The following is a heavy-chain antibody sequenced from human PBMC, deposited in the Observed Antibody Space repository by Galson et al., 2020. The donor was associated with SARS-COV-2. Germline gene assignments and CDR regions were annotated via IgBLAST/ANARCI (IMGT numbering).Heavy chain of an antibody. Sequence: TGGSLRLSCAASGFTFSSYAMHWVRQAPGKGLEWVAVISYDGSNKYYADSVKGRFTISRDNSKNTLYLQMNSLRAEDTAVYYCATLPLTVTTNPDYGMDVWGQGTTVTVSS. J-gene: IGHJ6*02. CDR3: ATLPLTVTTNPDYGMDV. V-gene: IGHV3-30-3*01. D-gene: IGHD4-17*01. CDR1: GFTFSSYA. CDR2: ISYDGSNK.